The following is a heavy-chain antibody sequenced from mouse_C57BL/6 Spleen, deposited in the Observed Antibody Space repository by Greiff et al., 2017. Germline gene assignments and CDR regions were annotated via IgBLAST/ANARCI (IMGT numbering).Heavy chain of an antibody. V-gene: IGHV5-6*01. Sequence: DVHLVESGGDLVKPGGSLKLSCAASGFTFSSYGMSWVRQTPDKRLEWVATISSGGSYTYYPDSVKGRFTISRDNAKNTLYLQMSSLKSEDTAMYYCARHYGNYGFDYWGQGTTLTVSS. CDR2: ISSGGSYT. CDR3: ARHYGNYGFDY. J-gene: IGHJ2*01. D-gene: IGHD2-1*01. CDR1: GFTFSSYG.